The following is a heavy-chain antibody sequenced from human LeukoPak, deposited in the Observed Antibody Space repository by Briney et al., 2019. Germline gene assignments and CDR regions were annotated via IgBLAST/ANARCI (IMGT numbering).Heavy chain of an antibody. V-gene: IGHV3-7*03. Sequence: GGSLRLSCAASGFTFSSYWMSWVRQAPGKGLEWVANIKQDGSEKYYADSVKGRFTTSRDNAKNSLYLQMDSLKAEDTAVYYCARGGDSPNCWGQGTLVTVSS. CDR2: IKQDGSEK. D-gene: IGHD3-16*01. J-gene: IGHJ4*02. CDR3: ARGGDSPNC. CDR1: GFTFSSYW.